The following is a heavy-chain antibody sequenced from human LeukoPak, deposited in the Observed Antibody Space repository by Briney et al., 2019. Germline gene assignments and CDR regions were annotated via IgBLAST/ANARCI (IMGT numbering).Heavy chain of an antibody. CDR2: ISGSGGST. V-gene: IGHV3-23*01. J-gene: IGHJ4*02. D-gene: IGHD5-18*01. Sequence: GGSLRLSCAASGFTFSSYAVTWVRQAPGKGLEWVSGISGSGGSTYYADSVKGRFTISRDNSKNTLYLQMNSLRAEDTAVYYCAKWIQLWLGYFDYWGQGTLVTVSS. CDR1: GFTFSSYA. CDR3: AKWIQLWLGYFDY.